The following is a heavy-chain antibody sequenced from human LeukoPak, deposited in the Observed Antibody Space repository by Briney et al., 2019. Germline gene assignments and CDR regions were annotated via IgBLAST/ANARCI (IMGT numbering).Heavy chain of an antibody. CDR3: ARDPAYTSGWTKNGFDI. Sequence: SQTLSLTRAISGDSVSSNSATWNWIRQSPSRGLEWLGRTYYRSKWYNDYAVSVKSRITIKPDTSKNQFSLQLNSVTPEDTAVYYCARDPAYTSGWTKNGFDIWGQGTMVTVSS. D-gene: IGHD6-19*01. CDR1: GDSVSSNSAT. J-gene: IGHJ3*02. V-gene: IGHV6-1*01. CDR2: TYYRSKWYN.